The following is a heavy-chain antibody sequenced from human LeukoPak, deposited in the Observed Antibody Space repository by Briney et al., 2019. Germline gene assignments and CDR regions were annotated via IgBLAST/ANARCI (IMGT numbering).Heavy chain of an antibody. CDR1: GFAVSSNY. CDR3: AQDFYGSGSYDY. Sequence: PGGSLRLSCAASGFAVSSNYMSWVRQAPGKGLEWVSVIYSGGSTYYADSVKGRFTISRGNSKNTLYLQMNSLRAEDTAVYYCAQDFYGSGSYDYWGQGTLVTVSS. V-gene: IGHV3-66*01. CDR2: IYSGGST. J-gene: IGHJ4*02. D-gene: IGHD3-10*01.